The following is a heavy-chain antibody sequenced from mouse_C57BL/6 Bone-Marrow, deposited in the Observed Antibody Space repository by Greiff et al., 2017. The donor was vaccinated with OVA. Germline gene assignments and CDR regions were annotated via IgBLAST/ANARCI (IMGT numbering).Heavy chain of an antibody. V-gene: IGHV1-64*01. Sequence: QVQLQQPGAELVKPGASVKLSCKASGYTFTSYWMHWVKQRPGQGLEWIGMIHPNSGSTNYNEQFKSKATLTVDKSSSTAYMQLSSLTSEDSAVYYCASPFITTVVATNAYCGQGTLVTVSA. D-gene: IGHD1-1*01. CDR3: ASPFITTVVATNAY. CDR1: GYTFTSYW. J-gene: IGHJ3*01. CDR2: IHPNSGST.